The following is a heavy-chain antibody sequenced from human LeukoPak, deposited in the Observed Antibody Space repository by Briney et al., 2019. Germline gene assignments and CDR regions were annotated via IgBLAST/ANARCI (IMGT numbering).Heavy chain of an antibody. Sequence: GGSLRLSCAASGFTFSDNYMSWIRQAPGKGLEWVSYISSSGNYANYANSVKGRFTNSRDNAKNSLYLQMNSLRAEDTAVYYCARGGYDILTCTSFFDPWGQGTLVTVSS. V-gene: IGHV3-11*05. CDR1: GFTFSDNY. D-gene: IGHD3-9*01. J-gene: IGHJ5*02. CDR3: ARGGYDILTCTSFFDP. CDR2: ISSSGNYA.